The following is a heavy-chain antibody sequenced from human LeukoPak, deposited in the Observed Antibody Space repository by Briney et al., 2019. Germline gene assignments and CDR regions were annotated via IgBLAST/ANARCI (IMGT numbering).Heavy chain of an antibody. CDR1: GYSISSGYY. CDR2: IYYSGST. D-gene: IGHD3-10*01. J-gene: IGHJ5*02. Sequence: SETLSLTCTVSGYSISSGYYWGWIRQPPGKGLEWIGSIYYSGSTYYSPSLKSRVTISVDTSKNQFSLKLSTVSAADTAVYYCARHGRGGYYYGSGSYYNGLNWFDPWGQGTLVTVSS. CDR3: ARHGRGGYYYGSGSYYNGLNWFDP. V-gene: IGHV4-38-2*02.